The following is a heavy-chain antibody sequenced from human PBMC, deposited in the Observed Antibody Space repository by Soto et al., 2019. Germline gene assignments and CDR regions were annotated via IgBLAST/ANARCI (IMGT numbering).Heavy chain of an antibody. J-gene: IGHJ4*02. D-gene: IGHD5-18*01. CDR3: AREDTYGLDYFGY. CDR2: ISTGSTYI. Sequence: EVQLVESGGGLVKPGGSLRLSCAASGFTFSTYNMNWVRQAPGKGLEWVSSISTGSTYISYSDSVRGRFIISRDNAKNSLYLQMNSLRAEDTAVYYCAREDTYGLDYFGYWGQGTLVTVSS. V-gene: IGHV3-21*01. CDR1: GFTFSTYN.